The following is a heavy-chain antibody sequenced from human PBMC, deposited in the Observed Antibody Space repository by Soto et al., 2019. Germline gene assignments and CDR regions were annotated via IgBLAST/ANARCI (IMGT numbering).Heavy chain of an antibody. CDR2: VFHSGSS. Sequence: SESLSLTCTVSGATVTSFYWSWIGRPPGKGLEWIGYVFHSGSSNYNPSLKSRVTISVDTSKSQISLRLTSVTAADTAVYYCARAPCLGVAHIDYWGQGTLVTVSS. CDR1: GATVTSFY. CDR3: ARAPCLGVAHIDY. D-gene: IGHD3-3*01. V-gene: IGHV4-59*02. J-gene: IGHJ4*02.